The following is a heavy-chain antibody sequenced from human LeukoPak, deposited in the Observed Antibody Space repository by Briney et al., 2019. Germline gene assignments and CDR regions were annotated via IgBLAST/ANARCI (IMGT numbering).Heavy chain of an antibody. V-gene: IGHV3-66*04. Sequence: GGSLRLSCAASGFTVSSNYMSWVRQAPGKGLEWVSVIYSGGSTYYADSVKGRFTISRDNSKNMLYLQMNSLRAEDTAVYYCARPTWFRELSGAFDIWGQGTMVTVSS. J-gene: IGHJ3*02. D-gene: IGHD3-10*01. CDR2: IYSGGST. CDR1: GFTVSSNY. CDR3: ARPTWFRELSGAFDI.